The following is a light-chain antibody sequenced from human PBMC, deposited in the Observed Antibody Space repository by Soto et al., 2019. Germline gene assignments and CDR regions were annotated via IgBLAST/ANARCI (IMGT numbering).Light chain of an antibody. CDR1: SSDVGGYNY. Sequence: QSALTQSASVSGSPGQSITISCTGTSSDVGGYNYVSWYQQHPGKAPKLMIFEVSNRPSGVSIRFSGSKSGNTASLTISGLQAEDEADYYCTSYRSSSTQVFGPGTKVTVL. J-gene: IGLJ1*01. CDR3: TSYRSSSTQV. CDR2: EVS. V-gene: IGLV2-14*01.